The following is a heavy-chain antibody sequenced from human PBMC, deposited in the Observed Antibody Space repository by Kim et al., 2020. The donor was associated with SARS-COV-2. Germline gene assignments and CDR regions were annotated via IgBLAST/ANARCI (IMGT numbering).Heavy chain of an antibody. CDR2: IYYIGST. J-gene: IGHJ6*03. V-gene: IGHV4-59*08. Sequence: SETLSLTCTVSGGSISNYYWSWIRQPPGKGLEWIGYIYYIGSTNYNPSLKSRVTISVDKSQNRFSLRLRAVTAADTAVYYCARMDLNYKYYYMDVWGKGTTVTVSS. CDR1: GGSISNYY. D-gene: IGHD2-2*03. CDR3: ARMDLNYKYYYMDV.